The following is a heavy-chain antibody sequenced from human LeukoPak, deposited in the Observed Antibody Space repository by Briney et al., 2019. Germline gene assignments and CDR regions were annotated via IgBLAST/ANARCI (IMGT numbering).Heavy chain of an antibody. CDR2: IIPIFGIA. CDR1: GGTFSSYA. J-gene: IGHJ4*02. Sequence: ASVKVSCKASGGTFSSYAISWVRQAPRQGLEWMGRIIPIFGIANYAQKFQGRVTITADKSTSTAYMELSSLRSEDTAVYYCARETTYGDYDYWGQGTLVTVSS. CDR3: ARETTYGDYDY. D-gene: IGHD4-17*01. V-gene: IGHV1-69*04.